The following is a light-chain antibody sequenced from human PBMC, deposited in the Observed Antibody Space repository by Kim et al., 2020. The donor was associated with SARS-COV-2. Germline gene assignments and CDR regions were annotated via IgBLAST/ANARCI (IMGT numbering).Light chain of an antibody. CDR1: NIGSKN. CDR3: QVWDSSTAV. Sequence: GALGQTARITCGGNNIGSKNVHWYQQKPGQAPVLVIYSDTNRPSGIPERFSGSNSGNTATLTISRAQAGDEADYYCQVWDSSTAVFGTGTKVTVL. J-gene: IGLJ1*01. V-gene: IGLV3-9*01. CDR2: SDT.